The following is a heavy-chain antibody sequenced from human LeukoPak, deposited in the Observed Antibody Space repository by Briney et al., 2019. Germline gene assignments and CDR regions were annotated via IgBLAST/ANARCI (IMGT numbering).Heavy chain of an antibody. CDR2: INHSGST. J-gene: IGHJ4*02. CDR1: SGSFSNYY. Sequence: SETLSLTCTGYSGSFSNYYWTWIRQPPGKGLEWIGEINHSGSTNYNPSLKSRVTISVDTSKNQFSLKLSSVTAADTAVYYCARDRSLGLWGQGTLVTVSS. CDR3: ARDRSLGL. V-gene: IGHV4-34*01. D-gene: IGHD3-16*01.